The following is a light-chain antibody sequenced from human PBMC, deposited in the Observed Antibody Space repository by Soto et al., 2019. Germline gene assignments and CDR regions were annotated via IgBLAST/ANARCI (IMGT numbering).Light chain of an antibody. Sequence: EIVMTQSPATLSVSPGERATLSCRASQSVSTNLAWYQQKPGQAPRLLIYHTSTRATGIPARFGGSGSGTEFSLTISGLQSEDLAVYYCQQYSDWPQTFGQGTKVAIK. CDR1: QSVSTN. CDR3: QQYSDWPQT. J-gene: IGKJ1*01. CDR2: HTS. V-gene: IGKV3-15*01.